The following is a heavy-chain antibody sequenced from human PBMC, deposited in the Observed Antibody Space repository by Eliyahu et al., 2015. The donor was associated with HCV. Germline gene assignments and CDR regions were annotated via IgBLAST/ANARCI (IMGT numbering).Heavy chain of an antibody. CDR2: ISGSGGST. V-gene: IGHV3-23*04. CDR3: AKDLVVVPAANDAFDI. Sequence: EVQLVESGGGLVQPGGSLXLSCAASGFPFSSYAMXWVRQAPGKGLGWVSAISGSGGSTYYADSVKGRFTISRDNSKNTLYLQMNSLRAEDTAVYYCAKDLVVVPAANDAFDIWGQGTMVTVSS. J-gene: IGHJ3*02. CDR1: GFPFSSYA. D-gene: IGHD2-2*01.